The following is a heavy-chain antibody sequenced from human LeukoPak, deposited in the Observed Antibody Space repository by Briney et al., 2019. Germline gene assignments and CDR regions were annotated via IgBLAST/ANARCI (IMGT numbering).Heavy chain of an antibody. CDR1: GYSFTTYW. CDR3: ARTPITISNWFDP. D-gene: IGHD3-3*01. V-gene: IGHV5-51*01. Sequence: GESLKISCKGSGYSFTTYWIGWVRPMPGKGLEWMGIIYPGDSDTRYSPSFQGQVTISADKSITTAYLQWNSLKASDTAMYYCARTPITISNWFDPWGQGTLVTVSS. J-gene: IGHJ5*02. CDR2: IYPGDSDT.